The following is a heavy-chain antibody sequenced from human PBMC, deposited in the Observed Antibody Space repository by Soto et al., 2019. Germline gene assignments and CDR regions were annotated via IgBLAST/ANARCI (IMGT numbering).Heavy chain of an antibody. CDR1: GFTVSSNY. D-gene: IGHD3-10*01. CDR3: ARLWFGEPRYY. CDR2: IYSGGST. J-gene: IGHJ4*02. Sequence: GGSLRLSCAASGFTVSSNYMSWVRQAPGKGLEWVSVIYSGGSTYYADSVKGRFTISRDNSKNTLYLQMNSLRAGDTAVYYCARLWFGEPRYYWGQGTLVTVS. V-gene: IGHV3-66*01.